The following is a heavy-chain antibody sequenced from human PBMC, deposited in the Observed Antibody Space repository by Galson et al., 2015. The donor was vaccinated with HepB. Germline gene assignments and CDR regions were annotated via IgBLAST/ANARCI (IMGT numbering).Heavy chain of an antibody. V-gene: IGHV3-23*01. Sequence: SLRLSCAASGFTFSSYAMSWVRQAPGKGLEWVSAISGSGGSTYYADSVKGRFTISRDNSKNTLYLQMNSLRAEDTAVYYCAKLGGCSSTSCSGSFDPWGQGTLVTVSS. J-gene: IGHJ5*02. D-gene: IGHD2-2*01. CDR3: AKLGGCSSTSCSGSFDP. CDR1: GFTFSSYA. CDR2: ISGSGGST.